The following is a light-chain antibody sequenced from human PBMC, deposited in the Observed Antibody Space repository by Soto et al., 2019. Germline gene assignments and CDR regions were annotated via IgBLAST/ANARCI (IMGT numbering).Light chain of an antibody. CDR2: RTS. CDR3: QQFGSSVT. J-gene: IGKJ5*01. V-gene: IGKV3-20*01. CDR1: QSVSSTY. Sequence: EIVLTQSPGPRSLSAGERATLSWRASQSVSSTYLAWYQQKPGQAPRLLIYRTSTRATGIPDRFSVSGSGTDFTLTISRLQPEDFAVDYCQQFGSSVTFGQGTRLEIK.